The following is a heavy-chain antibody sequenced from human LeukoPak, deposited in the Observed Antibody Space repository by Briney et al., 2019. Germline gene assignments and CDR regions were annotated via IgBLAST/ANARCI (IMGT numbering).Heavy chain of an antibody. J-gene: IGHJ6*02. D-gene: IGHD3-9*01. Sequence: SETLSLTCTVSGGSISSYYWSWIRQPAGKGLEWIGRIYTSGSTNYNPSLKSRVTMSVDTSKNQFSLKLRSVTAADTAVYCCARGLHYNILTGGMDVWGQGTTVIVSS. V-gene: IGHV4-4*07. CDR3: ARGLHYNILTGGMDV. CDR1: GGSISSYY. CDR2: IYTSGST.